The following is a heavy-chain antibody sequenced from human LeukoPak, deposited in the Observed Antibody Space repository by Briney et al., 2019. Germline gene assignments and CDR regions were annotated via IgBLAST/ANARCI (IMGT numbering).Heavy chain of an antibody. CDR1: GGSISSSSYY. J-gene: IGHJ4*02. D-gene: IGHD4-23*01. CDR3: ASMTVVTLFDY. Sequence: SETLSLTCTVSGGSISSSSYYWGWIRQPPGKGLEWIGSIYYSGSTYYNPSLKSRVTISVDTPKNQFSLKLSSVTAADTAVYYCASMTVVTLFDYWGQGTLVTVSS. CDR2: IYYSGST. V-gene: IGHV4-39*01.